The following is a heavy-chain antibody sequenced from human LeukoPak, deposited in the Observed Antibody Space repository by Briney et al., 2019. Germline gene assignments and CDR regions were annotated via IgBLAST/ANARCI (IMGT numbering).Heavy chain of an antibody. CDR3: ARDQYDTWSRRGNFDS. D-gene: IGHD3-3*01. J-gene: IGHJ4*02. CDR1: GFTFGKYW. V-gene: IGHV3-7*03. Sequence: GGSLRLSCVASGFTFGKYWMSWVRQAPGKGLEWVANIKLDGSEKNYVDSVRGRFTIFRDNTKNSLYLQMNSLRAEDTAVFYCARDQYDTWSRRGNFDSWGQGTLVIVSS. CDR2: IKLDGSEK.